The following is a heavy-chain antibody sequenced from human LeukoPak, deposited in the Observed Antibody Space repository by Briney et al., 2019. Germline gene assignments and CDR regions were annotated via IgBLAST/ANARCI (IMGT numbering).Heavy chain of an antibody. J-gene: IGHJ4*02. CDR2: ISSSSSYI. CDR3: ARDPSTVTTGYY. Sequence: GGSLRLSCAASGFTFSSYSMNWVRQAPGKGLEWVSSISSSSSYIYYADSVKGRFTISRDNAKSSLYLQMNSLRAEDTAVYYCARDPSTVTTGYYWGQGTLVTVFS. V-gene: IGHV3-21*01. D-gene: IGHD4-17*01. CDR1: GFTFSSYS.